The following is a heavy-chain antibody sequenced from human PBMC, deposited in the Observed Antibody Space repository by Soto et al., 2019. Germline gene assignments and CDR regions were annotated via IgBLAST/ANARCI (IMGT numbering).Heavy chain of an antibody. Sequence: ASVKVSCKASGYTFTGYYMHWVRQAPGQGLEWMGWINAGNGNTKYSQKFQGRVTITRDTSASTAYMELSSLRSEDTAVYYCARAGYSGSYWYYYYGMDVWGQGTTVTVSS. V-gene: IGHV1-3*01. CDR2: INAGNGNT. CDR1: GYTFTGYY. CDR3: ARAGYSGSYWYYYYGMDV. J-gene: IGHJ6*02. D-gene: IGHD1-26*01.